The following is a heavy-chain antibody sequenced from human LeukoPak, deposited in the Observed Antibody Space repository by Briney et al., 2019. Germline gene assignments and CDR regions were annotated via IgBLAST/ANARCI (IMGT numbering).Heavy chain of an antibody. J-gene: IGHJ6*02. V-gene: IGHV3-23*01. CDR1: GFTFSSYA. Sequence: PGGSLRLSCAASGFTFSSYAMSWVRQAPAQGLEWVSAISGSGGSTYYADSVKGRFTISRDNSKNTLYLQMNSLRAEDTAVYYCAKLSGCSSTSCYSYYYYGMDVWGQGTTVTVSS. D-gene: IGHD2-2*01. CDR2: ISGSGGST. CDR3: AKLSGCSSTSCYSYYYYGMDV.